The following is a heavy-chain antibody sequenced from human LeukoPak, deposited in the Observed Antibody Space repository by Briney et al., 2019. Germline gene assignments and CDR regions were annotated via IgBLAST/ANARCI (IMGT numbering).Heavy chain of an antibody. Sequence: PGGSLRLSCAASGFTFSSYGMHWVRQAPGKGLEWVAFIRYDGSNKYYADSVKGRFTISRDNAKNSLYLQMNSLRAEDTAVYYCARDMWFGEPPSRPWGQGTLVTVSS. CDR1: GFTFSSYG. D-gene: IGHD3-10*01. CDR3: ARDMWFGEPPSRP. J-gene: IGHJ5*02. V-gene: IGHV3-30*02. CDR2: IRYDGSNK.